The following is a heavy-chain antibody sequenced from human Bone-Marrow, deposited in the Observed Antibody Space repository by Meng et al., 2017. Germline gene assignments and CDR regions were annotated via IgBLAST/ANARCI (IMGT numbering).Heavy chain of an antibody. CDR1: GFTFDDYA. CDR3: ARLFSYYYYGMDV. CDR2: ISWYSGSI. J-gene: IGHJ6*02. D-gene: IGHD2-15*01. Sequence: GGSLRLSWAASGFTFDDYAMHWVRQAPGKGQEWVSGISWYSGSIGYADSGKGRFTISRDNAKNTLYLQMNSLRAEDTAVYYCARLFSYYYYGMDVWGQGTTVTVSS. V-gene: IGHV3-9*01.